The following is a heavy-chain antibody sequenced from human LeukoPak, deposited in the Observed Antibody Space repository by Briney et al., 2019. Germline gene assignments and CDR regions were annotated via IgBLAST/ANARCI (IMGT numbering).Heavy chain of an antibody. V-gene: IGHV3-23*01. Sequence: SGGSLRLSCAASGFTFSSYAMSWVRQAPGKGLEWVSAINGRGDNTYYADFVKGRFTISRDNSKNTLYLQMNSLRAEDTAVYYCARDSGSYYAYFDYWGQGTLVTVSS. CDR3: ARDSGSYYAYFDY. CDR2: INGRGDNT. D-gene: IGHD1-26*01. CDR1: GFTFSSYA. J-gene: IGHJ4*02.